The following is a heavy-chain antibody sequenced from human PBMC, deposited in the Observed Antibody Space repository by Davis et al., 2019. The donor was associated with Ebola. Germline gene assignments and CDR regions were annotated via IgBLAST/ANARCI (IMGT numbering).Heavy chain of an antibody. Sequence: VSCKASGYTFTGYYMHWVRQAPGHGLEWMGWINPNSGGTNYAQKFQGWVTMTRDTSISTAYMELSRLRSDDTAVYYCAAGFTFGGVIIDWGQGTLVTVSS. CDR2: INPNSGGT. CDR1: GYTFTGYY. J-gene: IGHJ4*02. CDR3: AAGFTFGGVIID. V-gene: IGHV1-2*04. D-gene: IGHD3-16*02.